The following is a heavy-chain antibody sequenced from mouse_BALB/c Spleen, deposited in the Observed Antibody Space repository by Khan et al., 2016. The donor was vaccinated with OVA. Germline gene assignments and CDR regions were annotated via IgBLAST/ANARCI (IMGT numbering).Heavy chain of an antibody. J-gene: IGHJ3*01. CDR2: IWSDGNT. Sequence: VQLPESGPGLVAPSQSLSITCTVSGSSSTNYGVSWARQTPGKGLDWLGVIWSDGNTNYHSSLKSRLTITKDNSKNQVLLKLNSLQTDDTATYYCAIIFYGYDWFAYWGQGTLVTVSA. V-gene: IGHV2-3*01. CDR1: GSSSTNYG. CDR3: AIIFYGYDWFAY. D-gene: IGHD2-2*01.